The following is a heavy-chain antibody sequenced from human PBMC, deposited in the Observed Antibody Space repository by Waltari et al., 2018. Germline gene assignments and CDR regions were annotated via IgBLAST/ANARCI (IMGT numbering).Heavy chain of an antibody. CDR2: LRNTGGT. D-gene: IGHD3-22*01. CDR1: GDFPSGDH. V-gene: IGHV4-59*12. CDR3: ARVPTKYYDSLGWGFFDQ. J-gene: IGHJ4*02. Sequence: QVQLQESGPRLVKPSETLSLTYTVPGDFPSGDHWTWIRQAPGKGLEWIAYLRNTGGTKCTPSLESRVTVSAVTSKKQFSLRLTSVTAADTAVYYCARVPTKYYDSLGWGFFDQWGQGILVTVSS.